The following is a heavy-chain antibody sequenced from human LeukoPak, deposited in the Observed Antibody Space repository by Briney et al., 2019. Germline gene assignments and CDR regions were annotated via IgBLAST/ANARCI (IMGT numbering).Heavy chain of an antibody. CDR3: ARPGSYYNYYMDV. J-gene: IGHJ6*03. D-gene: IGHD2-15*01. Sequence: SETLSLTCTVSGGSISSYYWSWIRQPPGKGLEWIGYIYYSGSTNYNPSLKSRVTISVDTSKNQFSLKLSSVTAADTAVYYCARPGSYYNYYMDVWGKGTTVTISS. CDR1: GGSISSYY. V-gene: IGHV4-59*12. CDR2: IYYSGST.